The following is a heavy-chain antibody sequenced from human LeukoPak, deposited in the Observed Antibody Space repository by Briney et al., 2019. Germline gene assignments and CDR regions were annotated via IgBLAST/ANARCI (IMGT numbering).Heavy chain of an antibody. V-gene: IGHV4-39*07. CDR1: GGSISSSSYY. Sequence: SETLSLTCTVSGGSISSSSYYWGWIRQPPGKGLEWIGSIYYSGSTYYNPSLKSRVTISVDTSKNQFSLKLSSVTAADTAVYYCARGPRVPAAIQFPHYYYYYGMDVWGQGTTVTVSS. D-gene: IGHD2-2*02. CDR2: IYYSGST. CDR3: ARGPRVPAAIQFPHYYYYYGMDV. J-gene: IGHJ6*02.